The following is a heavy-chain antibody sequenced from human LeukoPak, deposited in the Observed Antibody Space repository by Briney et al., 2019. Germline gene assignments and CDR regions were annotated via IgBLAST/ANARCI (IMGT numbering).Heavy chain of an antibody. CDR1: GFTFTNYN. D-gene: IGHD3-9*01. CDR2: INPSGGST. V-gene: IGHV1-46*01. CDR3: ARDSVRYFDWLAGEPRGGVDY. Sequence: ASVKVSCKASGFTFTNYNMHWVRQAPGQGLEWMGIINPSGGSTSYAQKFQGRVTMTRDTSTSTVYMELSSLRSEDTAVYYCARDSVRYFDWLAGEPRGGVDYWGQGTLVTVSS. J-gene: IGHJ4*02.